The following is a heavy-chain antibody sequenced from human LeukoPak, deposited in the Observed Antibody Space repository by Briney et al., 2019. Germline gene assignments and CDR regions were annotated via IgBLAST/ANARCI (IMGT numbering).Heavy chain of an antibody. J-gene: IGHJ6*02. CDR3: AKFQSEWYYYGMDV. Sequence: GGSLRLSCAASGSTFSSYAMSWVRQAPGKGLEWVSAISGSGGSTYYAGSVKGRFTISRDKSKNTLYLEMNSLRAEDTAVYYCAKFQSEWYYYGMDVWGQGTTVTVSS. D-gene: IGHD3-3*01. V-gene: IGHV3-23*01. CDR2: ISGSGGST. CDR1: GSTFSSYA.